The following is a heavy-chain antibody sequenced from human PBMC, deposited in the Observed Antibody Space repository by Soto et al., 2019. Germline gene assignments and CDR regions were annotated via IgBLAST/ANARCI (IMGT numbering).Heavy chain of an antibody. CDR1: GVTFSTYA. CDR2: VIPIFGTP. Sequence: QVQLVQSGAEVKKPGSSVKVSCKAPGVTFSTYAISWVRQAPGQGLEWMGGVIPIFGTPKYAQKFQGRVTLTADESTSTGYMELRSLRSEDTAVYYCARSQGGSSSLDIYYYYYYGMDVWGQGTTVTVSS. J-gene: IGHJ6*02. CDR3: ARSQGGSSSLDIYYYYYYGMDV. V-gene: IGHV1-69*01. D-gene: IGHD2-15*01.